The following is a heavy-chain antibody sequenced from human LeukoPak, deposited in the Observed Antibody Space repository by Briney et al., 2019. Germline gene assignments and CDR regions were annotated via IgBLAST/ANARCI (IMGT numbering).Heavy chain of an antibody. Sequence: GGSLRLSCAASGFTFSHYWMHWVRQAPGKGLEWVSVIYSGGSTYYADSVKGRFTISRDNSKNTLYLQMNSLRAEDTAVYYCARERGHLDYWGQGTLVTVSS. J-gene: IGHJ4*02. CDR3: ARERGHLDY. CDR2: IYSGGST. V-gene: IGHV3-66*01. D-gene: IGHD6-25*01. CDR1: GFTFSHYW.